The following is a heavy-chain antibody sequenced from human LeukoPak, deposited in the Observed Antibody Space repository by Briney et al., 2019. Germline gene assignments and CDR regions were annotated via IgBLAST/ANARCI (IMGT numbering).Heavy chain of an antibody. CDR1: GFSFSRCS. V-gene: IGHV3-21*01. Sequence: GGSLRLSCAASGFSFSRCSMNWVRQAPGKGLEWVSSISSSSSYIYYADSVKGRFTISRDNSKNTLSLQMNSLRAEDTAVYYCARRAGAYSHPYDYWGQGTLVTVSS. CDR2: ISSSSSYI. D-gene: IGHD4/OR15-4a*01. CDR3: ARRAGAYSHPYDY. J-gene: IGHJ4*02.